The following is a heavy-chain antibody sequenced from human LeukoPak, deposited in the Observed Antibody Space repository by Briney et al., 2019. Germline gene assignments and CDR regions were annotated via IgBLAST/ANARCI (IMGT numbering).Heavy chain of an antibody. D-gene: IGHD6-19*01. CDR3: ARAKAVADYFDY. J-gene: IGHJ4*02. V-gene: IGHV4-61*01. CDR2: IYYSGST. Sequence: PSETLSLTCTVSGGSVSSGSYYWSWIRQPPGKGLEWIGYIYYSGSTNYNPSLKSRVTTSVDTSKNQFSLKLSSVTAADTAVYYCARAKAVADYFDYWGQGTLVTVSS. CDR1: GGSVSSGSYY.